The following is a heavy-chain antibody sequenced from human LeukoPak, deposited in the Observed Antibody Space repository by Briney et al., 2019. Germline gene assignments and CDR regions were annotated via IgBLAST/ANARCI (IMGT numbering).Heavy chain of an antibody. CDR3: ARGSAGRIGSYRVHY. CDR2: INPNSGGT. V-gene: IGHV1-2*02. CDR1: GYTFTGYY. D-gene: IGHD1-26*01. J-gene: IGHJ4*02. Sequence: ASVKVSCKASGYTFTGYYMHWVRQAPGQGLEWMGWINPNSGGTNYAQKFQGRVTMTRDTSISTAYMELSGLRSDDTAVYYCARGSAGRIGSYRVHYWGQGTLVTVSS.